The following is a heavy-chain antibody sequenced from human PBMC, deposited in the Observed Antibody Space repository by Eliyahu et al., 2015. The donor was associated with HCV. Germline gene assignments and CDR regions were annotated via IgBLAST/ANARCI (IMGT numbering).Heavy chain of an antibody. Sequence: EVQLLESGGGLVQPGGSLRLSCAASGFXFNSYAMSWVRQAPGKGLEWVSALSGSGGSTYYSDSVKGRFTIFRDNSKNTLYLQMDSLRAEDTAVYYCAKNIGAPGTSGMDVWGQGTTVTVSS. CDR1: GFXFNSYA. CDR3: AKNIGAPGTSGMDV. J-gene: IGHJ6*02. V-gene: IGHV3-23*01. D-gene: IGHD6-13*01. CDR2: LSGSGGST.